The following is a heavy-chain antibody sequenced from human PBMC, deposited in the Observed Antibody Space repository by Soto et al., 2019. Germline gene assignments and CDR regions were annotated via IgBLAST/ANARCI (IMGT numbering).Heavy chain of an antibody. CDR3: TNRGGSKVGY. V-gene: IGHV3-23*01. D-gene: IGHD1-26*01. Sequence: EVQLLESGGGLVQPGGSLRLSCAASGFPFSTDAMNWVRQAPGKGLEWVSIISGSGDTTTYADSVKGRFTISRDNSKNTLYLQMDSLRAEDTAVYYCTNRGGSKVGYWGQGTLVTVSS. CDR2: ISGSGDTT. CDR1: GFPFSTDA. J-gene: IGHJ4*02.